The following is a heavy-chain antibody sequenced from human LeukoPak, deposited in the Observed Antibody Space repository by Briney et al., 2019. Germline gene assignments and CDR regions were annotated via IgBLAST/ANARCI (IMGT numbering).Heavy chain of an antibody. V-gene: IGHV3-23*01. CDR3: AKTESSDYSYYFDY. D-gene: IGHD3-22*01. Sequence: PGGSLRLSCAASRFTFSSCAMSWVRQAPGEGLEWVSGISYSGGRTYYADSVKGRFTISRDNSKNTLYLQMNSLRAEDTAVYYCAKTESSDYSYYFDYWGQGTLVTVSS. CDR1: RFTFSSCA. J-gene: IGHJ4*02. CDR2: ISYSGGRT.